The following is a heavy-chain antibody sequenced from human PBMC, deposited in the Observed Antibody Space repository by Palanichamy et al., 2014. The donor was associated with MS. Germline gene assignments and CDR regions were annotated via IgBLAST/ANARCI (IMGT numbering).Heavy chain of an antibody. CDR1: GFTFSSYW. Sequence: EVQLVESGGGLVQPGGSLRLSCAASGFTFSSYWMHWVRQAPGKGLVWVSRINSDGSTTTYADSVKGRFTISRDNAKNTLYLQMNGLRAEDTAVYYCALFTMVQGVQGSYWGQGTPVTVSS. CDR2: INSDGSTT. CDR3: ALFTMVQGVQGSY. V-gene: IGHV3-74*01. D-gene: IGHD3-10*01. J-gene: IGHJ4*02.